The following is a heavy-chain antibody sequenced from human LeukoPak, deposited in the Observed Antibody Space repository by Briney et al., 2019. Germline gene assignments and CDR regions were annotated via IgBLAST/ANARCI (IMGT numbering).Heavy chain of an antibody. D-gene: IGHD3-16*02. Sequence: PSETLSPTCTVSGGSIISRSYYWGWIRQPPGKGLEWIGSIYYSGNTYYNPSLKSRVTISVDTSKNQFSLKLSSVTAADTAVYYCIYDYIWGSYPTWYFDYWGQGTLVTVSS. V-gene: IGHV4-39*01. CDR3: IYDYIWGSYPTWYFDY. J-gene: IGHJ4*02. CDR1: GGSIISRSYY. CDR2: IYYSGNT.